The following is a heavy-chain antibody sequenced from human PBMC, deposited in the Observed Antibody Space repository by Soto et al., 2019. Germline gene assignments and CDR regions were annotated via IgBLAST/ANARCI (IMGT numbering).Heavy chain of an antibody. J-gene: IGHJ6*02. D-gene: IGHD3-16*01. CDR1: GFTFSSYG. V-gene: IGHV3-33*01. CDR3: ARVHGGCGYYSYAMDL. Sequence: QVQLVESGGGVVQPGRSLRLSCAASGFTFSSYGMHWVRQAPGKGLEWVAVIWYDGSNKYYADSVKGRFTISRDNSKNTLYLQLTSLSAADTALYYCARVHGGCGYYSYAMDLWGQGTTVTVSS. CDR2: IWYDGSNK.